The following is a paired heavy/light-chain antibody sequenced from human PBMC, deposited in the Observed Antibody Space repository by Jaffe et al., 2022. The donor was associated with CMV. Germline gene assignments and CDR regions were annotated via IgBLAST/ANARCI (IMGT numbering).Heavy chain of an antibody. CDR3: ARASGPSSDFDY. V-gene: IGHV3-33*01. CDR1: GFIFSNHG. Sequence: QVQLVESGGGVVQPGRSLRLSCAASGFIFSNHGMHWVRQSPGKRLEWVAVTWYNGIIKYYADSVKGRFTISKDNSKNTLYLQMNSLRVEDTAIYYCARASGPSSDFDYWGQGTLVTVSS. D-gene: IGHD1-26*01. CDR2: TWYNGIIK. J-gene: IGHJ4*02.
Light chain of an antibody. V-gene: IGLV6-57*04. CDR3: QSFDNNNHYV. J-gene: IGLJ1*01. Sequence: FMLTQPHSVSESPGKTVTISCTRNSGSIASNYVHWYQQRPGSAPSTMIYENNQRPSGVPARFSGSIDSSSNSASLTISGLKSEDEADYYCQSFDNNNHYVFGTGTKVTVL. CDR2: ENN. CDR1: SGSIASNY.